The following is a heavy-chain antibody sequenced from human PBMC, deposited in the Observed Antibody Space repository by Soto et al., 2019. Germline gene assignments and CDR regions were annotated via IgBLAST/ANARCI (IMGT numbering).Heavy chain of an antibody. CDR3: TTVVDSYYYGIEV. D-gene: IGHD4-17*01. V-gene: IGHV4-39*01. Sequence: QLQLQESGPGLVKPSETLSLTCTVSGGSISSSSYYWGWIRQPPGKGLGWIGCIYYCGSTYYNPSLKSRVISSVATSKNQFSPKLSSVTAADTAVYYCTTVVDSYYYGIEVWGQGTTVTVSS. CDR1: GGSISSSSYY. CDR2: IYYCGST. J-gene: IGHJ6*02.